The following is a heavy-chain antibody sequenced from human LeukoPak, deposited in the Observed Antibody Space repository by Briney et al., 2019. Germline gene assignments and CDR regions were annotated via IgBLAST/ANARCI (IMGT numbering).Heavy chain of an antibody. D-gene: IGHD1-26*01. CDR3: TRDPSNSGSYSRLDY. J-gene: IGHJ4*02. Sequence: GGSLRLSCAASGFTFSSYWMSWVRQAPGKGLEWVANINQDGSEKYYVDSVKGRFTISRDNAKNSLYLQMNSLRAEDTALYYCTRDPSNSGSYSRLDYWGQGTLVTVSS. CDR1: GFTFSSYW. CDR2: INQDGSEK. V-gene: IGHV3-7*01.